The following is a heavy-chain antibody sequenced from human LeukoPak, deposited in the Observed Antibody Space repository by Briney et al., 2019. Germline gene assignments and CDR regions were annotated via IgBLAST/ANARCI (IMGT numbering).Heavy chain of an antibody. J-gene: IGHJ4*02. CDR3: ARGPYSSSWSDFDY. CDR2: ISSTSTYI. V-gene: IGHV3-21*01. Sequence: SCKASGGTFSSYAISWVRQAPGTGLEWVSSISSTSTYIYYADSVKGRFTISRDNAKNSLYLQMNSLRAEDTAVYYCARGPYSSSWSDFDYWGQGTLVTVSS. D-gene: IGHD6-13*01. CDR1: GGTFSSYA.